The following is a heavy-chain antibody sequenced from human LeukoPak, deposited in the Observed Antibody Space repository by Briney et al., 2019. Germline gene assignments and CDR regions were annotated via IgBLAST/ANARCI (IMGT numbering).Heavy chain of an antibody. D-gene: IGHD2-15*01. J-gene: IGHJ4*02. CDR1: GFTFRNYG. V-gene: IGHV3-30*18. CDR3: AKEWVVGPGHQDLFDY. CDR2: ISYDGNTK. Sequence: PGRSLRLSCAASGFTFRNYGMHWVRQAPGKGLEWVAVISYDGNTKYYAASVKGRFTISRDNSKNTLYLLMNSLRAEDTAVYYCAKEWVVGPGHQDLFDYWGQGTLVTVSS.